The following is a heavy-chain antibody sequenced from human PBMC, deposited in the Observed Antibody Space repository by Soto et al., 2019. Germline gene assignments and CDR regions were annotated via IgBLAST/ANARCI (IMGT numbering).Heavy chain of an antibody. J-gene: IGHJ6*02. CDR3: ARLDGNSADYYYGMDV. Sequence: SSETLSLTCTVSGGSITSSSFCWGWIRQPPGNGLEWIGTIYYSGSTYYNPSLQSRVTISVDTSKNQFSLKLSSVTAADTAVYYCARLDGNSADYYYGMDVWGRGTTVTVSS. CDR2: IYYSGST. V-gene: IGHV4-39*01. D-gene: IGHD6-19*01. CDR1: GGSITSSSFC.